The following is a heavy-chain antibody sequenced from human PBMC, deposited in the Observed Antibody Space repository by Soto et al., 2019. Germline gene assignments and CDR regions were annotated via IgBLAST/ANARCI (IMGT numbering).Heavy chain of an antibody. Sequence: QVHLVQSEPELKKPGASVKVSCEASGYTFSNYDIVWVRQAPGQGLEWMGWSGPYNANTNYAQKLQGRVTMTTDTSTRTAYMELRSLRSDDTAIYYCARVVVVVTRRPGTWYFDLWGRGTLVTVSS. CDR2: SGPYNANT. CDR3: ARVVVVVTRRPGTWYFDL. J-gene: IGHJ2*01. CDR1: GYTFSNYD. D-gene: IGHD2-21*02. V-gene: IGHV1-18*01.